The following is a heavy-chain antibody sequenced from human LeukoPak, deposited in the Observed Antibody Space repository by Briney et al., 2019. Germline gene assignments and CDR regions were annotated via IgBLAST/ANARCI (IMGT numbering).Heavy chain of an antibody. CDR2: ISWNSGSK. CDR1: GFTFDGYA. Sequence: PGGSLRLSCAASGFTFDGYAMHWVRQTPGKGLEWVSGISWNSGSKGYADSVKGRFTISRDNAKNSLYLQMNSLRAEDTALYYCANYDSSGLNAFAIWGQGTMVTVSS. V-gene: IGHV3-9*01. CDR3: ANYDSSGLNAFAI. J-gene: IGHJ3*02. D-gene: IGHD3-22*01.